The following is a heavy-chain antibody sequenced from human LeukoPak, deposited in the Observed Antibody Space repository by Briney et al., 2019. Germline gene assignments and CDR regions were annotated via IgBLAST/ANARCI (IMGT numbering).Heavy chain of an antibody. D-gene: IGHD3-3*01. V-gene: IGHV3-21*01. CDR2: ISSSSTYI. J-gene: IGHJ6*02. Sequence: PGGSLRLSCAASGFTFRSYSMNWVRQAPGKGLEWVSSISSSSTYIYYADSVKGRFIISRDNAKNSLYLQMNSLRAEGTAVYYCARPHPRTVFGVFSYYYGMDVWGQGTTVTVSS. CDR3: ARPHPRTVFGVFSYYYGMDV. CDR1: GFTFRSYS.